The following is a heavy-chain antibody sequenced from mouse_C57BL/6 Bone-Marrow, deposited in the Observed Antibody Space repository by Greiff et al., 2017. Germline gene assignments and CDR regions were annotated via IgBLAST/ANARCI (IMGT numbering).Heavy chain of an antibody. V-gene: IGHV1-69*01. CDR2: IDPSDSYT. Sequence: QVQLQQPGAELVMPGASVKLSCKASGYTFTSYWMHWVKQRPGQGLEWIGEIDPSDSYTNYNQKFKGKSTLTVDKSSSTAYMQLSSRTSDDSAVYYCARRSGEYDEGWYFDVWGTGTTVTVSS. J-gene: IGHJ1*03. CDR1: GYTFTSYW. CDR3: ARRSGEYDEGWYFDV. D-gene: IGHD2-13*01.